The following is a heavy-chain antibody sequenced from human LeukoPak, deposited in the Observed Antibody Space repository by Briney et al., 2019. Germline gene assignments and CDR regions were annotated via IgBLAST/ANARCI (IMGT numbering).Heavy chain of an antibody. CDR1: GDSFTSTDDF. Sequence: SETLSLTCTVTGDSFTSTDDFWGWIRQPPGKGLEWIGSINYSGKTYYNPSLKSRVIISVDTSKNQVSLRLSSVTAADTAVYYCARSSYSSGRYGGLDVWGQGTTVTVSS. CDR3: ARSSYSSGRYGGLDV. D-gene: IGHD3-22*01. CDR2: INYSGKT. J-gene: IGHJ6*02. V-gene: IGHV4-39*01.